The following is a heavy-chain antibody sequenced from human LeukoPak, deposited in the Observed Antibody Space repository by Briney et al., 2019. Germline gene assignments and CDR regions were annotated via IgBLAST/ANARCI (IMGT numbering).Heavy chain of an antibody. CDR2: INHSGST. CDR1: GGSFSDYY. D-gene: IGHD5-18*01. CDR3: ARGGYSYGYGY. V-gene: IGHV4-34*01. Sequence: PSETLSLTCAVYGGSFSDYYWRWIPQPPGKGLEWIGEINHSGSTNYNPSLKRRVTISVDTSKNQCSLKLSSVTAADTAVYYCARGGYSYGYGYWGQGTLVTVSS. J-gene: IGHJ4*02.